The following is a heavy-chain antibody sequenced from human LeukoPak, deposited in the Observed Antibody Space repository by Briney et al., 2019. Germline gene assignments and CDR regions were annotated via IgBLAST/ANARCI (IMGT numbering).Heavy chain of an antibody. Sequence: SETLSLTCTVSGGSISSYYCTWIRQPPGKGLEWIGYIHYSGSTNYNPSLKSRVTISVDTSKNHFSLKLTSVTAADTAVYYCARIETYSSGWYDAFFDYWGQGTLVTVSS. D-gene: IGHD6-19*01. CDR2: IHYSGST. CDR1: GGSISSYY. J-gene: IGHJ4*02. CDR3: ARIETYSSGWYDAFFDY. V-gene: IGHV4-59*08.